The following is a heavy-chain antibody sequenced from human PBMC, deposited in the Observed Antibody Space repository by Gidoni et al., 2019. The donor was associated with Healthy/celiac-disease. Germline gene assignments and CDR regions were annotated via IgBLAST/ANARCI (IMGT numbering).Heavy chain of an antibody. V-gene: IGHV4-4*07. CDR3: ARGPIVVVPAAIRWYFDL. CDR2: IYTSGSP. Sequence: QVQLQESGPGLVKPSETLSLTCTVSGGSISRYYWSWIRQPAGKGLEWIGRIYTSGSPNYNPSLKSRVTMSVDTSKNQFSLKLSSVTAADTAVYYCARGPIVVVPAAIRWYFDLWGRGTLVTVSS. J-gene: IGHJ2*01. CDR1: GGSISRYY. D-gene: IGHD2-2*02.